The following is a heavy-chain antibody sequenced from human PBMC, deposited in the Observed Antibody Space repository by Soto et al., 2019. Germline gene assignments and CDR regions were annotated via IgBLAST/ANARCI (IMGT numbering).Heavy chain of an antibody. Sequence: GGSLRLSCAASGFTFSSYAMHWVRQAPGKGLEWVAVISYDGSNKYYADSVKGRFTISRDNSKNTLYLQMNSLRAEDTAVYYCARDRIAVYCSGGSCYETTGADYYYYYGMDVWGQWTTVTVSS. J-gene: IGHJ6*02. CDR2: ISYDGSNK. V-gene: IGHV3-30-3*01. CDR3: ARDRIAVYCSGGSCYETTGADYYYYYGMDV. D-gene: IGHD2-15*01. CDR1: GFTFSSYA.